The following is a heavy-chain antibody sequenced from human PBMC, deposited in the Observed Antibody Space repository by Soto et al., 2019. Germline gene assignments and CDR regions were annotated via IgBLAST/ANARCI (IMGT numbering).Heavy chain of an antibody. Sequence: PSETLSLTCAVSGCSISSYYWSWIRQPPGKGLEWIGYIYYSGSTNYNPSLKSRVTISVDTSKNQFSLKLSSVTAADTAVYYCAKIGIGSYYGMDVWGQGTTVTVSS. CDR1: GCSISSYY. CDR3: AKIGIGSYYGMDV. V-gene: IGHV4-59*01. D-gene: IGHD3-10*01. J-gene: IGHJ6*02. CDR2: IYYSGST.